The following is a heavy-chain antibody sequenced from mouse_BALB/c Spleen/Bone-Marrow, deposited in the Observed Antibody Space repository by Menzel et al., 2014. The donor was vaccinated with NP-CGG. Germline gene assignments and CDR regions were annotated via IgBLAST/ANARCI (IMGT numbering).Heavy chain of an antibody. J-gene: IGHJ2*01. V-gene: IGHV14-3*02. D-gene: IGHD2-2*01. CDR2: IDPANGNT. Sequence: VQLQQSGAELVKSGASVKLSCTASGFNIXDTYMHWVKQRPEQGLEWIGRIDPANGNTKYDPKFQGKATITADSSSNTAYLQLSSLTSEDTAVYYCASYVYGYYFDYWGQGTTLTASS. CDR1: GFNIXDTY. CDR3: ASYVYGYYFDY.